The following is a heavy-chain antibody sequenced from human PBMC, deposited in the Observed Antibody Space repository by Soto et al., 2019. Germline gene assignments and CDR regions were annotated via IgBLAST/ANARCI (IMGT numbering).Heavy chain of an antibody. V-gene: IGHV4-39*01. CDR3: ARQEI. J-gene: IGHJ4*02. CDR2: IYYSGST. Sequence: ETLSLTCTVSGGSISSSTYYWGWIRQPPGKGLEWIGSIYYSGSTYYNPSLKSRVTISVDTSKNQFSLKLSSVTAADTAVYYCARQEIWGQGTLVTVSS. CDR1: GGSISSSTYY.